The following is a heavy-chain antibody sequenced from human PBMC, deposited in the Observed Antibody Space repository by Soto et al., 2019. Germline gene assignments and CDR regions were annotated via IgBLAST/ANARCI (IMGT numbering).Heavy chain of an antibody. CDR3: AASPLLPGGS. CDR1: GFTFSSND. CDR2: IYSGGST. D-gene: IGHD3-22*01. V-gene: IGHV3-53*01. J-gene: IGHJ3*01. Sequence: EVQLVESGGGLIQPGGSLRLSCAASGFTFSSNDMNWVRQAPGKGLEWVSLIYSGGSTYYADSVKGRFTISRDNARMTLYLQMSRLGAGHTIVYYFAASPLLPGGSWCQGTMGTVSS.